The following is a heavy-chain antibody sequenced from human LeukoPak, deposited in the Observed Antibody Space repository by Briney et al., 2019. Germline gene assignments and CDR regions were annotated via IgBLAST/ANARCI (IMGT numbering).Heavy chain of an antibody. CDR2: IYSGGST. CDR1: GFTVSNNY. J-gene: IGHJ4*02. Sequence: GGTLRLSCAASGFTVSNNYISWVRQAPGKGLEWVSVIYSGGSTKYADSVKARFTISRDNSKNTVYLQMNSLRADDTAVYYCARATLDNWGQGTLVTVSS. CDR3: ARATLDN. V-gene: IGHV3-53*01.